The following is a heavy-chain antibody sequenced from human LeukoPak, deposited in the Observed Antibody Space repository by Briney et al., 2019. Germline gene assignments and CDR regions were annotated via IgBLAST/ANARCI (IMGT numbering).Heavy chain of an antibody. CDR2: INPSGGST. J-gene: IGHJ2*01. Sequence: ASVKVSCKASEYTFTKYYIHWVRQAPGQGLEWMGMINPSGGSTSYAQKFQDRVTMTRDTSTNTVHMELSSLRSEDTAVFYCARGGLRDSSGWSNWYFDLWGRDTLATVSS. CDR1: EYTFTKYY. CDR3: ARGGLRDSSGWSNWYFDL. D-gene: IGHD3-22*01. V-gene: IGHV1-46*01.